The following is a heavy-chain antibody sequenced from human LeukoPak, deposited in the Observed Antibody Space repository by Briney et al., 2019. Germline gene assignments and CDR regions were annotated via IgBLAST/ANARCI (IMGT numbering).Heavy chain of an antibody. CDR2: ITTGRGET. CDR3: ARGGKQWRGGNYFGS. D-gene: IGHD6-19*01. Sequence: ASVKVSCKASGYTFTDYALHWVRHAPGQSLEWMGWITTGRGETRYSQEFQRRITFTRDTSASTVYMDLSDLRSEDTAVYYCARGGKQWRGGNYFGSWGQGTLVAVSS. CDR1: GYTFTDYA. J-gene: IGHJ4*02. V-gene: IGHV1-3*03.